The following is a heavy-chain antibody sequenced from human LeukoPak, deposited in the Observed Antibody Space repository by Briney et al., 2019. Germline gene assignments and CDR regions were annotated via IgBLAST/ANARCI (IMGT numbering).Heavy chain of an antibody. CDR3: ASGYGDRNYYYYYYMDV. J-gene: IGHJ6*03. V-gene: IGHV4-39*07. CDR1: GGSISRSNYY. Sequence: SETLSLTCTVSGGSISRSNYYWGWIRQPPGKGLEWIATNGKRYYNPSLQSRVTISLDTSKNQFSLKLSSVTAADTAVYYCASGYGDRNYYYYYYMDVWGKGTTVTVSS. CDR2: NGKR. D-gene: IGHD4-17*01.